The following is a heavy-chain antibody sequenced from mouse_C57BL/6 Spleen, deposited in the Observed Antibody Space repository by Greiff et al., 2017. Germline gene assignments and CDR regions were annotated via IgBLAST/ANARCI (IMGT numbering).Heavy chain of an antibody. Sequence: QVQLQQSGAELVKPGASVKLSCTASGYNFTEYTIHWVKQRSGQGLEWIGWFYPGSGSIKYNEKFQDKATLTADKSSSTVYMELSRLTSEDSAVYFCARHEDRNWDNRDIDVWGTGTTVTVSS. CDR2: FYPGSGSI. J-gene: IGHJ1*03. V-gene: IGHV1-62-2*01. CDR1: GYNFTEYT. D-gene: IGHD4-1*01. CDR3: ARHEDRNWDNRDIDV.